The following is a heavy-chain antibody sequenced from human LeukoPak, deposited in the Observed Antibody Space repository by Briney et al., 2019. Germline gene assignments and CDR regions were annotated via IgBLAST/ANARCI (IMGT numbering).Heavy chain of an antibody. D-gene: IGHD3-9*01. Sequence: GGSLRLSCSASGFTFGDYSMSWFRQAPGKGLEWVGFIRNKAYGGTAEYAASVKGRFAISRDDSESIAYLQMDSLKTEDTAVYYCSREVRYFDWFQADYWGQGTLVTVSS. CDR1: GFTFGDYS. V-gene: IGHV3-49*03. CDR2: IRNKAYGGTA. J-gene: IGHJ4*02. CDR3: SREVRYFDWFQADY.